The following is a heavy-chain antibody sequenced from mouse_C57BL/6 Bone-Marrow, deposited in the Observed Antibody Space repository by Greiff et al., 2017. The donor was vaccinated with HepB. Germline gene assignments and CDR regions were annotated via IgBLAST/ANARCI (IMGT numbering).Heavy chain of an antibody. D-gene: IGHD1-1*01. J-gene: IGHJ4*01. CDR2: IDPSDSYT. V-gene: IGHV1-59*01. Sequence: QVQLQQPGAELVRPGTSVKLSCKASGYTFTSYWMHWVKQRPGQGLEWIGVIDPSDSYTNYNQKFKGKATLPVDTSSSTAYMQLSSLTSEDSAVYYCARAYTVPFAMDYWGQGTSVTVSS. CDR3: ARAYTVPFAMDY. CDR1: GYTFTSYW.